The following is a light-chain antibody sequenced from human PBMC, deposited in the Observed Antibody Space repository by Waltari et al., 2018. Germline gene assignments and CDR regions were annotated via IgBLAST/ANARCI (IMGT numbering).Light chain of an antibody. Sequence: EIVLTQSPGPQSLSQGERAHLPCRARQRVSRALAWYQQKPGQAPRLLIYGASSRATGIPDRFSGSGSGTDFSLTISRLEPEDFAVYYCQHYVRLPVTFGQGTKVEIK. CDR3: QHYVRLPVT. J-gene: IGKJ1*01. CDR1: QRVSRA. CDR2: GAS. V-gene: IGKV3-20*01.